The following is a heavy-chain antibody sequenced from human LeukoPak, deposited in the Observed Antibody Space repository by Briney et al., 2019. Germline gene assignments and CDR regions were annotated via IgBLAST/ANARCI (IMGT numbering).Heavy chain of an antibody. J-gene: IGHJ6*02. Sequence: SETLPLTCTVSGGSISSSSYYWGWIRQPPGKGLEWIGSIYYSGSTYYNPSLKSRVTISVDTSKNQFSLKLSSVTAADTAVYYCARGGYYYYYGMDVWGQGTTVTVSS. D-gene: IGHD3-10*01. CDR3: ARGGYYYYYGMDV. CDR2: IYYSGST. CDR1: GGSISSSSYY. V-gene: IGHV4-39*07.